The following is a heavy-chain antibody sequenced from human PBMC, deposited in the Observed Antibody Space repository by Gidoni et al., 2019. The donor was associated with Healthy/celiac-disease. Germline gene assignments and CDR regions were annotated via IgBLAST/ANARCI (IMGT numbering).Heavy chain of an antibody. D-gene: IGHD6-13*01. CDR1: GFTFSSYG. CDR2: ISYDVSNK. J-gene: IGHJ4*02. V-gene: IGHV3-30*18. Sequence: QVQLLEPGGGVVQPGRLLRLSCAASGFTFSSYGMHWVRQAPGKGLEWVAVISYDVSNKYYSDSVKGQFTISGDNSKNTLYLQMNSLRAEGTAVYYCAKSLSRSWPDFDYWGQGTLVTVSS. CDR3: AKSLSRSWPDFDY.